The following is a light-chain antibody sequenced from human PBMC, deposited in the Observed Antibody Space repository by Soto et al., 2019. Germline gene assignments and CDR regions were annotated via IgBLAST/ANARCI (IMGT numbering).Light chain of an antibody. CDR1: QNLGTLY. V-gene: IGKV3-20*01. Sequence: EIVLTQSPGTLSLSPGERGTLSCRASQNLGTLYLAWFQQKSGQAPRLLIYSASRRATGIPARLTGSGSGTDLTLTINRVEPEDFAVYFCQKYAGSPRTCGQGTKVDIK. J-gene: IGKJ1*01. CDR3: QKYAGSPRT. CDR2: SAS.